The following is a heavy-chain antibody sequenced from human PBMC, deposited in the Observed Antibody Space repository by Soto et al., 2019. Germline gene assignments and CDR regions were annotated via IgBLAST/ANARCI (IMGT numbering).Heavy chain of an antibody. V-gene: IGHV2-5*02. CDR3: AHRRGGFSGMDV. Sequence: QITLKESGPTLVKPTQTLTLTCTFSGFSLSTSGVGVGWIRKPPGKALEWLALIYWDDEKRYSPSLKSRLTITKDTSKNQVVLTMTNMDPVDTATYYCAHRRGGFSGMDVWGQGTTVTVSS. CDR2: IYWDDEK. J-gene: IGHJ6*02. D-gene: IGHD3-16*01. CDR1: GFSLSTSGVG.